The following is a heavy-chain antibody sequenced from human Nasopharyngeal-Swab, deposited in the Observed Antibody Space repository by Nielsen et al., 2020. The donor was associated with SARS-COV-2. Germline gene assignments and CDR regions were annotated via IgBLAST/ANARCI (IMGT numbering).Heavy chain of an antibody. CDR2: ISYDGSNK. CDR3: ARVVSDYGDYAYFDY. CDR1: GFPFSSYG. D-gene: IGHD4-17*01. Sequence: GESLKISCAASGFPFSSYGMHWARQAPGKGLEWVASISYDGSNKFYADSLKGRFTISRDDSKNTLYLQMNSLRVEDTAVYYCARVVSDYGDYAYFDYWGQGTLVTVSS. J-gene: IGHJ4*02. V-gene: IGHV3-30*03.